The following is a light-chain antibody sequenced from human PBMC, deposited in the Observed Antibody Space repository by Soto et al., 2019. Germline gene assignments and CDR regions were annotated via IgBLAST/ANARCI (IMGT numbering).Light chain of an antibody. CDR3: QSYDSSLSGYV. CDR2: GNS. Sequence: QSVLTQPPSVSGAPGQRVTISCTGSSPNIGAGYDVHWYQQLPGTAPKLLIYGNSNRPSGVPDLFSCSKSGTSASLAITGLQADDEADYYCQSYDSSLSGYVFGTGTKLTVL. CDR1: SPNIGAGYD. V-gene: IGLV1-40*01. J-gene: IGLJ1*01.